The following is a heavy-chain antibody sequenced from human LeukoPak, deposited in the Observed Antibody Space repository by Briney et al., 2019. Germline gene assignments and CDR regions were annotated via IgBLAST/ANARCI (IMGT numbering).Heavy chain of an antibody. CDR1: GFTFSSYA. J-gene: IGHJ4*02. D-gene: IGHD6-13*01. Sequence: GGSLRLSCAASGFTFSSYAMSWVRQAPGKGLEWVSDISGSGGSTYYADSVKGRFTISRYNSKNTLYLQMNSLRAEDTAVYYCARDRVWTVLYWGQGTLVTVSS. CDR2: ISGSGGST. V-gene: IGHV3-23*01. CDR3: ARDRVWTVLY.